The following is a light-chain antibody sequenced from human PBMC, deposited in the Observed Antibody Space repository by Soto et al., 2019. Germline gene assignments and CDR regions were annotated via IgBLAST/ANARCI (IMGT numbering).Light chain of an antibody. Sequence: EVVLTKSPANLSLSPGERATLSCRASNSICRSLAWYHQKPGQSPRLLISATSNRATGIPARFSGSGTGTDFTLTISIREPDDFVVYYCHKRRNWPPTFGQGTKLEIK. J-gene: IGKJ2*01. CDR3: HKRRNWPPT. CDR1: NSICRS. V-gene: IGKV3-11*01. CDR2: ATS.